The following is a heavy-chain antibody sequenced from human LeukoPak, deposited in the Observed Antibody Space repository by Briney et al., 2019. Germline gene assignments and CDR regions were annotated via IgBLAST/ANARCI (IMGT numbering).Heavy chain of an antibody. CDR2: TYYRSKWYN. Sequence: SQTLSLTCAISGDSVSSSSAAWTWIRQSPSRGLEWLGRTYYRSKWYNDYAVSVKSRITINPDTSKNQFSLQLNSVTPEDTAVYYCAREEYSSSRGPFDYWGQGTLVTVSS. D-gene: IGHD6-13*01. V-gene: IGHV6-1*01. CDR3: AREEYSSSRGPFDY. J-gene: IGHJ4*02. CDR1: GDSVSSSSAA.